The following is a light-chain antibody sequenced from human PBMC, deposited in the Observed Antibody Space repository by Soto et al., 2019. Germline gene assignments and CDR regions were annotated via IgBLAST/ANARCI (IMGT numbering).Light chain of an antibody. J-gene: IGKJ1*01. Sequence: AIQMTQSPSSLSASVGDRVTITCRASQGVRSDLGWYQQNPGQAPELLIYAASILQSGVPSRFSGRGSGTEFTLTIDSLQPEDFATYFCLQDYSYPRTFGQGTKVEVK. CDR3: LQDYSYPRT. CDR1: QGVRSD. V-gene: IGKV1-6*01. CDR2: AAS.